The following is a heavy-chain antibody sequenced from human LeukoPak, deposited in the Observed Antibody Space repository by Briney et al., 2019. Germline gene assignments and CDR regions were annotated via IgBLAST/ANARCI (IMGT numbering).Heavy chain of an antibody. V-gene: IGHV4-39*07. Sequence: SETLSLTCTVSGGSISSSSSYWGWIRQPPGKGLEWIGTIYYSGSTYYNPSLKSRVTISVDTSKNRFSLKLSSVTAADTAVYYCARDKSYSGSYYLRADAFDIWGQGTMVTVSS. CDR2: IYYSGST. J-gene: IGHJ3*02. CDR1: GGSISSSSSY. D-gene: IGHD1-26*01. CDR3: ARDKSYSGSYYLRADAFDI.